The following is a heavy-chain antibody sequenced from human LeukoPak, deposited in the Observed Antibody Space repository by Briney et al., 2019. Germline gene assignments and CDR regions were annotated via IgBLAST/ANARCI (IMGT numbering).Heavy chain of an antibody. D-gene: IGHD1-26*01. CDR2: INPNSGNT. V-gene: IGHV1-8*02. CDR1: GYTFTGYY. J-gene: IGHJ5*02. Sequence: ASVKVSCKASGYTFTGYYMHWVRQAPGQGLEWMGWINPNSGNTGYAQKFQGRVTMTRNTSISTAYMELSSLRSEDTAVYYCARVGGSRTFPWGQGTLVTVSS. CDR3: ARVGGSRTFP.